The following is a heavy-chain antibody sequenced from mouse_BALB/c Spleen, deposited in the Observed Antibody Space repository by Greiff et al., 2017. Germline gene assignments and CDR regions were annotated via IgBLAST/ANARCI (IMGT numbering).Heavy chain of an antibody. CDR3: ARGRYGGYYYAMDY. CDR2: ISSGSSTI. D-gene: IGHD2-10*02. CDR1: GFTFSSFG. V-gene: IGHV5-17*02. Sequence: EVKVVESGGGLVQPGGSRKLSCAASGFTFSSFGMHWVRQAPEKGLEWVAYISSGSSTIYYADTVKGRFTISRDNPKNTLFLQMTSLRSEDTAMYYCARGRYGGYYYAMDYWGQGTSVTVSS. J-gene: IGHJ4*01.